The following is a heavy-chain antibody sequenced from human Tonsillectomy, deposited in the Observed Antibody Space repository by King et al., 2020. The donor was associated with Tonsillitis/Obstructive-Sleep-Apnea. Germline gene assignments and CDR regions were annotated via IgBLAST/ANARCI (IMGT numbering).Heavy chain of an antibody. CDR3: ATNTVNYYYYYMDV. Sequence: VQLVESGGGGVQPGRSLTLSGAASGFTFSNHGRHWVRQAPGKGLEWVAVIWYDGRNKYHADSVKGRFTISRDNSKNTLYLQMNSLRAEDTAVYYCATNTVNYYYYYMDVWGKGTTVTVSS. CDR1: GFTFSNHG. CDR2: IWYDGRNK. V-gene: IGHV3-33*01. J-gene: IGHJ6*03. D-gene: IGHD4-11*01.